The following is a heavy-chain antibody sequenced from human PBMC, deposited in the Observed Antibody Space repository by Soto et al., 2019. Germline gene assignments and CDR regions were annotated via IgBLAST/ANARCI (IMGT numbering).Heavy chain of an antibody. V-gene: IGHV4-30-4*01. CDR1: GGSMSSGDYY. CDR2: IHHSGST. CDR3: ARVTTVVTPDY. Sequence: QVQLQESGPGLVKPSQTLSLTCTVSGGSMSSGDYYWSWIRQPPGKGLEWIGYIHHSGSTYYNPSLKSRITMSIQTSKNQVSLKLTSVTAADTAVYFCARVTTVVTPDYWGQGTLVTVSS. J-gene: IGHJ4*02. D-gene: IGHD4-17*01.